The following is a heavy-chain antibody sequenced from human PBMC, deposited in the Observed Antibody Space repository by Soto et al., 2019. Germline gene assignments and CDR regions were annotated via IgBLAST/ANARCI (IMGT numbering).Heavy chain of an antibody. V-gene: IGHV3-23*01. CDR1: GFTFSNYA. CDR2: ISGSGGRA. Sequence: LRLSCAASGFTFSNYAMSWVRQAPGKGLEWVSAISGSGGRAYYADSVKGRFTISRDNSKNTLSLQMNSLRAEDTALYYCAKLSNYYGMDVWGQGTTVTVSS. CDR3: AKLSNYYGMDV. J-gene: IGHJ6*02.